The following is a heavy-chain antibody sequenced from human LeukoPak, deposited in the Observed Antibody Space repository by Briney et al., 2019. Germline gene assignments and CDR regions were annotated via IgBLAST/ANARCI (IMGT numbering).Heavy chain of an antibody. CDR3: ARGTSGNHYYYYYMDV. Sequence: PSETLSLTCTVSGGSISSYYWSWIRQPPGKGLEWIGYIHYSGSTNYNPSLKSRVTISVDTSKNQFSLKLSSVTAADTAVYYCARGTSGNHYYYYYMDVWGKGTTVTISS. CDR1: GGSISSYY. CDR2: IHYSGST. D-gene: IGHD3-10*01. J-gene: IGHJ6*03. V-gene: IGHV4-59*12.